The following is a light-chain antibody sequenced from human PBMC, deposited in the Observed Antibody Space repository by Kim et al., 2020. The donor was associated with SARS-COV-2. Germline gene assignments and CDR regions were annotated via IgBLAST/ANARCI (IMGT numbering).Light chain of an antibody. V-gene: IGKV3-15*01. CDR2: AVS. CDR1: QSINNN. CDR3: QQYNNWPADT. Sequence: VSPGERATLSCRASQSINNNLAWYQQKPGQPPRLLIYAVSTMATGIPARFSGSGSGTEFTLTISGLQSEDFAVYYCQQYNNWPADTFGQGTKLEI. J-gene: IGKJ2*01.